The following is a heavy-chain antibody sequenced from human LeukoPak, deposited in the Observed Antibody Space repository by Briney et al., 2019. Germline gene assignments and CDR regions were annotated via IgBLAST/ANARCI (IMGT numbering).Heavy chain of an antibody. D-gene: IGHD5-12*01. V-gene: IGHV3-74*01. CDR1: GFTFSTYW. CDR3: VXVTTTTXXXC. Sequence: GGSLRLSCAASGFTFSTYWMHWVRQEPGKGLVWVSRINSDGSSTIYADSVKGRFTISRDNTKNTLYLQMNSLRVEDTAVYYCVXVTTTTXXXCWGQGTXVTV. CDR2: INSDGSST. J-gene: IGHJ4*02.